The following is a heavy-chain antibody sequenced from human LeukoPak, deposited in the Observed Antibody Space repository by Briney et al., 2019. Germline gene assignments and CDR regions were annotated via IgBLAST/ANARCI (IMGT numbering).Heavy chain of an antibody. V-gene: IGHV3-23*01. CDR2: ISGSSGST. J-gene: IGHJ4*02. Sequence: GGSLRLSCAASGFTFSSYAMSWVRQAPGKGLEWVSGISGSSGSTYYADSVKGRFTISRDNSKNTLYLQMNSLRAEGTAVYYCASKFHYYDSSGYYLWGQGTLVTVSS. CDR1: GFTFSSYA. D-gene: IGHD3-22*01. CDR3: ASKFHYYDSSGYYL.